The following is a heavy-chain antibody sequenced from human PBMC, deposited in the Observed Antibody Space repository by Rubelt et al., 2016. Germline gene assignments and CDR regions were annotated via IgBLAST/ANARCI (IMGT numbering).Heavy chain of an antibody. Sequence: QLQLQESGPGLVKPSETLSLTCTVSGGSISSSSYYWGWIRQPPGKGLEWIGSIYYSGSTNYNPSLKSRVTISVDTSKNQCSLKLSSVTAADTAVYYWARARVDRAQPDNWCDPWGQGTLVTVSS. CDR1: GGSISSSSYY. D-gene: IGHD2-15*01. CDR3: ARARVDRAQPDNWCDP. V-gene: IGHV4-39*07. CDR2: IYYSGST. J-gene: IGHJ5*02.